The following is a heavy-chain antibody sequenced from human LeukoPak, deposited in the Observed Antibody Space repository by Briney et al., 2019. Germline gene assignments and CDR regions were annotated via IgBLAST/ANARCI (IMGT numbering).Heavy chain of an antibody. V-gene: IGHV3-9*03. CDR3: AKMSGYTSGWIDY. D-gene: IGHD6-19*01. J-gene: IGHJ4*02. CDR2: ITWNGGRI. Sequence: PGRSLRLSCAASGFTFNDFAMHWVRQAPGKGLEWVSGITWNGGRIAYADSVKGRFTISRDNAKNSLYLQMNSLRAEDMALYYCAKMSGYTSGWIDYWGQGALVSVSS. CDR1: GFTFNDFA.